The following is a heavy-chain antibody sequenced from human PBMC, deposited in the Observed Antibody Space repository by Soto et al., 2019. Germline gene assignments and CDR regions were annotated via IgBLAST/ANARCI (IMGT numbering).Heavy chain of an antibody. D-gene: IGHD6-13*01. CDR3: ATRDAAARQEFDY. CDR2: IIPIFGTA. CDR1: GGTFSSYA. V-gene: IGHV1-69*06. Sequence: ASVKVSCKASGGTFSSYAISWVRQAPGQGLEWMGGIIPIFGTANYAQKFQGRVTITADKSTSTAYMEQSSLRSEDTAVYYCATRDAAARQEFDYWGQGTLVTVSS. J-gene: IGHJ4*02.